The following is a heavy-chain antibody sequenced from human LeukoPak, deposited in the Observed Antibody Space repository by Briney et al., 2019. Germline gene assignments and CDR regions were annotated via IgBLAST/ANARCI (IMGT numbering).Heavy chain of an antibody. CDR2: IYHSGST. Sequence: SETLSLTCAVSVGSISNSNWRSWVRQPPGKGLEWIGEIYHSGSTNYNPSLKSRVTISVDKSKNQFSLKLSSVTAADTAVYYWARNYRSSMITFGGAKDAFDIWGQGTMVTVSS. V-gene: IGHV4-4*02. D-gene: IGHD3-16*01. CDR1: VGSISNSNW. CDR3: ARNYRSSMITFGGAKDAFDI. J-gene: IGHJ3*02.